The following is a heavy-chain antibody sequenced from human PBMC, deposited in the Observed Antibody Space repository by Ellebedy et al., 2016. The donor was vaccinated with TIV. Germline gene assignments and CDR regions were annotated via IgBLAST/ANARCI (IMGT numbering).Heavy chain of an antibody. D-gene: IGHD4-17*01. CDR1: GFTFSSYG. V-gene: IGHV3-30*03. CDR2: ISYEGSKK. Sequence: PGGSLRLSCAASGFTFSSYGMHWVRQAPGKGLEWVAVISYEGSKKYYADSVKGRFTISRDNSMNTLFLQMNSMRADDTAVYYCARPMTTVMDYYYGMDVWGQGTTVTVSS. CDR3: ARPMTTVMDYYYGMDV. J-gene: IGHJ6*02.